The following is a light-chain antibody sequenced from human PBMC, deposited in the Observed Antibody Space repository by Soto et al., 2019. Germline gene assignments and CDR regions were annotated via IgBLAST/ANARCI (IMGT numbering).Light chain of an antibody. J-gene: IGLJ1*01. V-gene: IGLV2-14*01. CDR3: CSYTTTTRYV. CDR2: DVN. Sequence: QSALTQPASVSGSPGQSITISCTGSSSDVGTYKYVSWYQQSPGRAPKLMIYDVNNRPSGISDRFSGSKSGNTASLTISGLQTEDEADYYCCSYTTTTRYVFGTGTQLTVL. CDR1: SSDVGTYKY.